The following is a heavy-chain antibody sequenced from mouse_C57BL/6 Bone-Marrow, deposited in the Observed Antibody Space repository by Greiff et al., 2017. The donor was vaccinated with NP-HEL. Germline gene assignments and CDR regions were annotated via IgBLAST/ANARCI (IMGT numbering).Heavy chain of an antibody. V-gene: IGHV5-6*01. CDR1: GFTFSSYG. CDR2: ISSGGSYT. D-gene: IGHD2-4*01. CDR3: ARLGYYDYDGGGYAMDY. Sequence: EVMLVESGGDLVKPGGSLKLSCAASGFTFSSYGMSWVRQTPDKRLEWVATISSGGSYTYYPDSVKGRFTISRDNAKNTLYLQMSSLKSEDTAMYYCARLGYYDYDGGGYAMDYWGQGTSVTVSS. J-gene: IGHJ4*01.